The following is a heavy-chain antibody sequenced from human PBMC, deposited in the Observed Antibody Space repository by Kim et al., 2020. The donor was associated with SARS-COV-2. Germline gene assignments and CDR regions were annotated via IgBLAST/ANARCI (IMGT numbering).Heavy chain of an antibody. Sequence: SPACQGQVTISADKSISTAYLQWSSLKASDTAMYYCARHEADTARGAFDIWGQGTMVTVSS. D-gene: IGHD5-18*01. J-gene: IGHJ3*02. V-gene: IGHV5-51*01. CDR3: ARHEADTARGAFDI.